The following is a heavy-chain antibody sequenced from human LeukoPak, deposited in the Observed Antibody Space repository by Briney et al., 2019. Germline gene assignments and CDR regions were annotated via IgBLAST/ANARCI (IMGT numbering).Heavy chain of an antibody. CDR2: INPSGGST. V-gene: IGHV1-46*01. CDR1: GYTFTSYY. J-gene: IGHJ5*02. CDR3: ARDVVAADQVWFDP. Sequence: GASVKVSCKASGYTFTSYYMHWVRQLPGQGLEWMGIINPSGGSTSYAQMFQGRVSMTRDTSTSTVYMEACRLRTEDTAVYYCARDVVAADQVWFDPWGQGTLVTVSS. D-gene: IGHD6-25*01.